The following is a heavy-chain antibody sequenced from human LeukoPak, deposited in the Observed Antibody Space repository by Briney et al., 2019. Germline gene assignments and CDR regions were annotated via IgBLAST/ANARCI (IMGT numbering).Heavy chain of an antibody. Sequence: GESLKISCKGSGYSFSNYWIGWVRQMPGKGLEWLGMIYPGDSDTRYSPSLQGQVTMSADKSISTAYLQWSSLKASDTAMYYCARGGGVNPVDYWDQGTLVTVSS. D-gene: IGHD3-16*01. J-gene: IGHJ4*02. V-gene: IGHV5-51*01. CDR2: IYPGDSDT. CDR1: GYSFSNYW. CDR3: ARGGGVNPVDY.